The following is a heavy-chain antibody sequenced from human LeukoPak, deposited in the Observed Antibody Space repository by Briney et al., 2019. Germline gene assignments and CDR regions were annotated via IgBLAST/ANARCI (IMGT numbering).Heavy chain of an antibody. V-gene: IGHV4-4*07. CDR3: AIDVVAAAGTWDY. CDR2: ISTSGTT. Sequence: SETLSLTCTVSGDSISYYYWSWIRQPAGKGLEWIGRISTSGTTNYNPSLKSRVTMSVDTSKNQFSLKLSSVTAADTAVYYCAIDVVAAAGTWDYLGQGTLVTVSS. CDR1: GDSISYYY. J-gene: IGHJ4*02. D-gene: IGHD6-13*01.